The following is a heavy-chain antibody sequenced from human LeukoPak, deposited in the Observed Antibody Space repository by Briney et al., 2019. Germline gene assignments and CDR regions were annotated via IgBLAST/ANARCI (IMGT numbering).Heavy chain of an antibody. Sequence: ASVKVSCKSSGYTFTSYGFTWVRQPPGQGLEWMGWISAYNGNTNYVQKLQGRVTMSTDTSTSTVYRELRGLRSDDTAVYYCARGGLTESVDYWGQGTLVTVSS. V-gene: IGHV1-18*01. CDR2: ISAYNGNT. J-gene: IGHJ4*02. CDR1: GYTFTSYG. CDR3: ARGGLTESVDY. D-gene: IGHD3-10*01.